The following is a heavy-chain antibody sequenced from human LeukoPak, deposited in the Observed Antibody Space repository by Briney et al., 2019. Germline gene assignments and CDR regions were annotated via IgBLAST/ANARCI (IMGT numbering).Heavy chain of an antibody. V-gene: IGHV3-23*01. Sequence: GGSLRLSCAASGFTFSSYDMSWVRQAPGKGLEWVSAISGSGDSTYYADSVKGRFTISRANSKNTLYLQMNSLRAEDTAVYYCARDFRGVFAFDIWGQGTMVTVSS. CDR3: ARDFRGVFAFDI. CDR2: ISGSGDST. J-gene: IGHJ3*02. D-gene: IGHD3-10*01. CDR1: GFTFSSYD.